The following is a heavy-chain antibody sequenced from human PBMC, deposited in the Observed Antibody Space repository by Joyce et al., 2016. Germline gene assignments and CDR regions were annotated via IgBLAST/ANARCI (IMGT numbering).Heavy chain of an antibody. D-gene: IGHD3-10*01. Sequence: QVQLVQSGAELKNPGASVKVSCKASGYTFTNYGISCVRQAPGQGLEWMGWISAYNGKTNFAQRFQDRVSMTTDAATNTAYLELRSLRSDDTAVYYCARDRKRILLFGEFPDYWGQGTLVTVSS. V-gene: IGHV1-18*04. CDR2: ISAYNGKT. J-gene: IGHJ4*02. CDR1: GYTFTNYG. CDR3: ARDRKRILLFGEFPDY.